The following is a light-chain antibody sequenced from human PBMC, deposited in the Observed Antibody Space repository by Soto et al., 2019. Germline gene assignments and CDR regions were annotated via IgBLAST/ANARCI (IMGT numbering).Light chain of an antibody. CDR2: LGS. J-gene: IGKJ1*01. CDR3: MQALQTPPLWT. Sequence: DIVMTQSPLSLPVTPGEPASISCRSSQSLLHSNGYNYLDWYLQKPGQSPQLLIYLGSNRASGVPDRFSGSGSGTDFTLKISRVEAEDVGVYYCMQALQTPPLWTFGQGTKVDNK. CDR1: QSLLHSNGYNY. V-gene: IGKV2-28*01.